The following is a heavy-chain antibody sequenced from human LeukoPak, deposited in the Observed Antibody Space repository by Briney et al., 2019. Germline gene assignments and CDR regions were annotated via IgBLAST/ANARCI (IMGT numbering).Heavy chain of an antibody. Sequence: PSETLSLTCAVSGGSISSSNWWSWVRQPPGKGLEWIGEIYHSGSTNYNPSLKSRVTISVDTSKNQFSLKLSSVTAADTAVYYCARQRVAAAGTLDYWGQGTLVTVSS. CDR1: GGSISSSNW. CDR3: ARQRVAAAGTLDY. D-gene: IGHD6-13*01. V-gene: IGHV4-4*02. CDR2: IYHSGST. J-gene: IGHJ4*02.